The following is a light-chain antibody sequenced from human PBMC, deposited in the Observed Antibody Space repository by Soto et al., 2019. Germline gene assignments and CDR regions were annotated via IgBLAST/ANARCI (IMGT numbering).Light chain of an antibody. V-gene: IGKV1-39*01. Sequence: DIPMTQSPSSLSASVGDRVTITCRASQSIGSYLTWYQQKPGKAPNLLIYAASSLQSGVPSRFSGSGSGTDFTLTISSLQPEDFATYYCQQSYSTLFDQGTKVEIK. CDR3: QQSYSTL. CDR1: QSIGSY. J-gene: IGKJ1*01. CDR2: AAS.